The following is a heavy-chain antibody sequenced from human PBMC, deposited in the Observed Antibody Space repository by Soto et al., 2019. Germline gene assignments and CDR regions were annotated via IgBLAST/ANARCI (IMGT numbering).Heavy chain of an antibody. Sequence: GASVKVSCKVSGGTFGNHVINWVRQAPGQGPEWMGGIIPIFGTGNYAQKFQGRVRITADKSTSTIYMELSSLRSEDTAVYYCTRGGFSGSYFDYWGQGTLVTVSS. V-gene: IGHV1-69*06. J-gene: IGHJ4*02. CDR1: GGTFGNHV. D-gene: IGHD1-26*01. CDR3: TRGGFSGSYFDY. CDR2: IIPIFGTG.